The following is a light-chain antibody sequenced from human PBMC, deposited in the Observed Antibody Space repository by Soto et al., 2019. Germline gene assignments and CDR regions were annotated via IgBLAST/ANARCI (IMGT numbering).Light chain of an antibody. J-gene: IGKJ4*01. CDR2: GAS. CDR3: QQYGSSPLT. Sequence: EIVLTQSPGTLYLSPGERATLSCRASQSVSSSYLAWYQQKPGQAPRLLIYGASSRATGIPDRFSGCGSGTDFTLTISRLEPEGVAVYYCQQYGSSPLTFGGGTKVEIK. CDR1: QSVSSSY. V-gene: IGKV3-20*01.